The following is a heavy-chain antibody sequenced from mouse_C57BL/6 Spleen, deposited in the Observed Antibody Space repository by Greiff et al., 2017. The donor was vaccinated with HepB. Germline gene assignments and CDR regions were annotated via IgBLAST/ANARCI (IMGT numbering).Heavy chain of an antibody. V-gene: IGHV1-26*01. Sequence: EVQLQQSGPELVKPGASVKISCKASGYTFTDYYMNWVKQSHGKSLEWIGDINPNNGGTSYNQKFKGKATLTVDKSSSTAYMELRSLTSEDSAVYYCARSGYYYGSSYLYAMDYWGQGTSVTVSS. CDR1: GYTFTDYY. CDR2: INPNNGGT. J-gene: IGHJ4*01. CDR3: ARSGYYYGSSYLYAMDY. D-gene: IGHD1-1*01.